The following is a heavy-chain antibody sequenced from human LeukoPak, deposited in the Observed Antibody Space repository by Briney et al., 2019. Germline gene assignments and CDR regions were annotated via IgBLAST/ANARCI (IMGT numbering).Heavy chain of an antibody. CDR2: IIPILGIA. J-gene: IGHJ6*03. V-gene: IGHV1-69*04. Sequence: SAKVSCKASGGTFSSYAISWVRQAPGQGLEWMGRIIPILGIANYAQKFQGRVTITADKSTSTAYMELSSLRSEDTAVYYCARADGYCSSTSCFYYYYYMDVWGKGTTGTVSS. D-gene: IGHD2-2*01. CDR1: GGTFSSYA. CDR3: ARADGYCSSTSCFYYYYYMDV.